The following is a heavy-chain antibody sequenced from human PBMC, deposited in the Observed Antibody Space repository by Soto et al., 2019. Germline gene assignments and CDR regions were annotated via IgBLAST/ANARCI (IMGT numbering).Heavy chain of an antibody. V-gene: IGHV1-69*13. CDR1: GGTFSSYA. Sequence: SVKVSCKASGGTFSSYAISWVRQAPGQGLEWMGGIIPIFGTANYAQKFQGRVTVTADESTSTAYMELSRLRSDDTAVYYCARGRGSSSWYGYYYYGMDVWGQGTTVTVSS. J-gene: IGHJ6*02. D-gene: IGHD6-13*01. CDR3: ARGRGSSSWYGYYYYGMDV. CDR2: IIPIFGTA.